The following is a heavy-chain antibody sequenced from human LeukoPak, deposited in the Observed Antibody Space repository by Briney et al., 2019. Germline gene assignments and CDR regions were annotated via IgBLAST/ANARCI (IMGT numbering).Heavy chain of an antibody. CDR3: ARGLVDYYYGLDV. CDR1: GNTFPSYD. Sequence: ASVNVSCKASGNTFPSYDINWVRQATGQGLEWMGWMNPNSGNTGYAPKFQGRVTMTRNTSISTAYMELSSLRAEDTAVYYCARGLVDYYYGLDVWGQGTTVTVSS. V-gene: IGHV1-8*01. CDR2: MNPNSGNT. J-gene: IGHJ6*02.